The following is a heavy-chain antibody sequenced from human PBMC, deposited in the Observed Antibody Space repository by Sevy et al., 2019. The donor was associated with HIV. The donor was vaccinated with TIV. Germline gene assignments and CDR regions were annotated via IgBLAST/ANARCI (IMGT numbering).Heavy chain of an antibody. CDR3: ARGGYCSSTSCLHNWFDP. J-gene: IGHJ5*02. V-gene: IGHV1-69*13. CDR2: IIPIFGTA. D-gene: IGHD2-2*01. CDR1: GGTSSSYA. Sequence: ASVKVSCKASGGTSSSYAISWVRQAPGQGLEWMGGIIPIFGTANYAQKFQGRVTITADESTSTAYMELSSLRSEDTAVYYCARGGYCSSTSCLHNWFDPWGQGTLVTVSS.